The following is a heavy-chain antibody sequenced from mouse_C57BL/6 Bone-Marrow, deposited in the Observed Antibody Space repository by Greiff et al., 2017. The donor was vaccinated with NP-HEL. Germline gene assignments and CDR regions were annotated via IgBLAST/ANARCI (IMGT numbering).Heavy chain of an antibody. V-gene: IGHV1-55*01. CDR2: IYPGSGST. J-gene: IGHJ1*03. CDR3: ARWGRGSSYPWYFDV. CDR1: GYTFTSYW. Sequence: QVQLQQPGAELVKPGASVKMSCKASGYTFTSYWITWVKQRPGQGLEWIGDIYPGSGSTNYNEKFKSTATLTVDTSSSTAYMQLSSLTSEDSAVYYCARWGRGSSYPWYFDVWGTGTTVTVSS. D-gene: IGHD1-1*01.